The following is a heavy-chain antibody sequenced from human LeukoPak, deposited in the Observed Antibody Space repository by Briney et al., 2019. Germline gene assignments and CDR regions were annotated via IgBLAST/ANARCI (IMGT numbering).Heavy chain of an antibody. Sequence: PGGSLRLSCAASGFTVSSNYMSWVRQAPGKGLEWVSVIYSGGSTYYADSVKGRFTISRDNSKSTLYLQMNSLRAEDTAVYYCARGGSYSLLDYWGQGTLVTVSS. CDR2: IYSGGST. J-gene: IGHJ4*02. CDR3: ARGGSYSLLDY. V-gene: IGHV3-66*02. CDR1: GFTVSSNY. D-gene: IGHD4-11*01.